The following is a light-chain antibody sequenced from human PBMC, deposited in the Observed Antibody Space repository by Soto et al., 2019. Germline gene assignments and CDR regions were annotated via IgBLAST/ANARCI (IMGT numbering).Light chain of an antibody. CDR2: LNSDGRY. V-gene: IGLV4-69*01. Sequence: QAVVTQSPSASASLGASVKLTCTLSSGHNNYAIAWHQQQPEKGPRYLMKLNSDGRYIKGDGIPDRFSGSSSGAERYLTISSLQSEDEADYYCQTWDTGIQVFGGGTKLTVL. J-gene: IGLJ3*02. CDR1: SGHNNYA. CDR3: QTWDTGIQV.